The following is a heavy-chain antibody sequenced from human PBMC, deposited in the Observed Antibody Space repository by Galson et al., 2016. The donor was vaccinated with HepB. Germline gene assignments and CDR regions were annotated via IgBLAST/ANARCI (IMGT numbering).Heavy chain of an antibody. D-gene: IGHD6-6*01. J-gene: IGHJ6*02. CDR1: GFTISSHY. CDR2: IYSDGST. Sequence: SLRLSCAASGFTISSHYMSWVRQAPGKGLEWVSTIYSDGSTYYADSVKGRFTISRDNSKNTLYLQMNSLRAEDTALYYCAKVRQLAYSYGMDVWGQGTTVTVSS. V-gene: IGHV3-53*01. CDR3: AKVRQLAYSYGMDV.